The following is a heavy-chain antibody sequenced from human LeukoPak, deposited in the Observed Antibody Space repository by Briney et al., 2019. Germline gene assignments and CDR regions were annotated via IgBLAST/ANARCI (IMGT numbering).Heavy chain of an antibody. V-gene: IGHV3-23*01. D-gene: IGHD3-3*01. CDR2: ISGSGGST. CDR3: AKGDSSGYLDY. J-gene: IGHJ4*02. CDR1: GFTFSNYA. Sequence: SGGSLRLSCAASGFTFSNYAMNWVRQAPGKGLEWVSAISGSGGSTYYADSVKGRFTISRDNSKNTLYLQMNSLRAEDTAVYYCAKGDSSGYLDYWGQGTLVTVSS.